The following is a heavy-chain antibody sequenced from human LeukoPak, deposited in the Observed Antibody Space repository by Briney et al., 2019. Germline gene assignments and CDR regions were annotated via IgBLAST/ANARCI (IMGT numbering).Heavy chain of an antibody. CDR2: IHYSGST. CDR1: GGSIRSYY. Sequence: SETLSLTCTVSGGSIRSYYWSWIRQPPGKRLEWIGYIHYSGSTDYNPSLKSRVTISVDTSKNQFSLKLSSVTAADTAVYYCAMEGRAFDIWGQGTMVTVSS. CDR3: AMEGRAFDI. D-gene: IGHD3-3*01. V-gene: IGHV4-59*08. J-gene: IGHJ3*02.